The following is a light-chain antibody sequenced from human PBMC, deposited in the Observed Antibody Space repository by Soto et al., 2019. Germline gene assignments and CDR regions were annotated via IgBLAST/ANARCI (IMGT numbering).Light chain of an antibody. CDR1: SSNIGAGYD. V-gene: IGLV1-40*01. CDR2: GNS. CDR3: QSYDSSLSVYV. J-gene: IGLJ1*01. Sequence: QSVRTQPPSVSRAPGQRVTISCTGSSSNIGAGYDVHWYQQLPGTAPKLLIYGNSNRPSGVPDRFSGSKSGTSASLAITGLQAEDEAYYYCQSYDSSLSVYVFGTGTKVTVL.